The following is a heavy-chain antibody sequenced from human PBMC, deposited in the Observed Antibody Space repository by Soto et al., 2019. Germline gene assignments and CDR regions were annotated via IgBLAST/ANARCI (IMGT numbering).Heavy chain of an antibody. D-gene: IGHD1-1*01. CDR2: IDIGSKFM. V-gene: IGHV3-21*01. CDR3: AGEADSYRWNDGLMGV. J-gene: IGHJ6*01. Sequence: EVQLVESGGGLVKPGGSLRLSCAASGFTFSAYTMNWVRQAPGKGLEWISSIDIGSKFMFYADSVTGRFTISRDNAKNSLYLQIDSLRAEDTALYYCAGEADSYRWNDGLMGVWGQGTTVVVSS. CDR1: GFTFSAYT.